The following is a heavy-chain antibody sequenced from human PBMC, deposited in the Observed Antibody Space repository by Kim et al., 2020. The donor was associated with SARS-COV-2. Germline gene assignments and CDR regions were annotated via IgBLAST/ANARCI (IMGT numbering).Heavy chain of an antibody. Sequence: GGSLRLSCVASGFTLSNYAMTWVRQAPGKGLEWVSAVYSGGRTFYADSVKGRFTITREISNNTLYLEMNSLRADDTAIYYCATDDYTVTTSVDMCDPGT. J-gene: IGHJ3*02. CDR2: VYSGGRT. D-gene: IGHD4-17*01. CDR1: GFTLSNYA. V-gene: IGHV3-23*01. CDR3: ATDDYTVTTSVDM.